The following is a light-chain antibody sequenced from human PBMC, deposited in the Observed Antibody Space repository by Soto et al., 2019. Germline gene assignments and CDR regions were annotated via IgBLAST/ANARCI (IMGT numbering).Light chain of an antibody. CDR1: QGISNY. J-gene: IGKJ3*01. CDR3: QEYKTAPFI. V-gene: IGKV1-27*01. CDR2: AAS. Sequence: DIQMTQSPSSLSAFVEDRVTITCRASQGISNYLAWYQQKPGRVPTLLIYAASTLRSGVPSRFSGSGSGTDFTLTIISLQPEDVASYYCQEYKTAPFIFGPGTKVDIK.